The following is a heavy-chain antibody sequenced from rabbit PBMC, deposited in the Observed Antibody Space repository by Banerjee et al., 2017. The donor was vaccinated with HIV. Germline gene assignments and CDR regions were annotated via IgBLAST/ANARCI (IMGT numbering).Heavy chain of an antibody. D-gene: IGHD6-1*01. CDR1: GFSFSSSYY. CDR2: IYAGVGTYT. V-gene: IGHV1S45*01. Sequence: QEQLEESGGDLVKPEGSLTLTCTASGFSFSSSYYMCWVRQAPGKGLEWIACIYAGVGTYTYYASWAKGRFTISKTSSTTVTLQMASLTAADTATYFCARSATSASYAFNLWGQGTLVTVS. CDR3: ARSATSASYAFNL. J-gene: IGHJ4*01.